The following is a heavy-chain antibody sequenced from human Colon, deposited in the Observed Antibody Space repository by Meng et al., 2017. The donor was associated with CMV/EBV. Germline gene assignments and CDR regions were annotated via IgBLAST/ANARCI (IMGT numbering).Heavy chain of an antibody. CDR3: AKDQARFNFYGMDV. Sequence: GESLKISCAASGFTFSTYGMHWVRQAPDKGLEWVAFIRYDGSNKYYTDSVKGRFTISRDNSKNTLYLQMNSLRAEDTAVYFCAKDQARFNFYGMDVWGQGTTVTVSS. D-gene: IGHD1-20*01. CDR2: IRYDGSNK. J-gene: IGHJ6*02. V-gene: IGHV3-30*02. CDR1: GFTFSTYG.